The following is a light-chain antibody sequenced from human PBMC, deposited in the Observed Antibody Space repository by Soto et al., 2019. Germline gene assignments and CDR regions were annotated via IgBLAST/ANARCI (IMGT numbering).Light chain of an antibody. CDR2: DVS. J-gene: IGLJ1*01. V-gene: IGLV2-14*01. CDR1: SSDVGGYNY. Sequence: QSALTQPASVSGSPGQSITISCTGTSSDVGGYNYVSWYQQHPGKALKLMIYDVSNRPSGVSNRFSGSKSGNTASLTISGLHAEDEADYYCSSYTSSSTPYVFGTGTKLTVL. CDR3: SSYTSSSTPYV.